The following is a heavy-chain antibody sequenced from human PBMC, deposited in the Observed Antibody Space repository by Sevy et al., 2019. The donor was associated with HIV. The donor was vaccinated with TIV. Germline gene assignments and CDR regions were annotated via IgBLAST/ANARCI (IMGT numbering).Heavy chain of an antibody. J-gene: IGHJ6*02. D-gene: IGHD6-13*01. CDR1: GFTVSSNY. V-gene: IGHV3-53*01. Sequence: GGSLRLSCAASGFTVSSNYMSWVRQAPGKGMEWVSVIYSGGSTYYADSVKGRFTISRDNSKTTLYLQMNSLRAEDTAVYYCARAYSLDVWGQGTTVTVSS. CDR2: IYSGGST. CDR3: ARAYSLDV.